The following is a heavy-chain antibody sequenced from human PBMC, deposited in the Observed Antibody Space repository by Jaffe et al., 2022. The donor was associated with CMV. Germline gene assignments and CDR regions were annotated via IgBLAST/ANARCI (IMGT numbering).Heavy chain of an antibody. CDR3: AREGNGGGAAAGTYDSEAARYYYYYGMDV. V-gene: IGHV1-18*01. CDR1: GYTFTSYG. D-gene: IGHD6-13*01. J-gene: IGHJ6*02. CDR2: ISAYNGNT. Sequence: QVQLVQSGAEVKKPGASVKVSCKASGYTFTSYGISWVRQAPGQGLEWMGWISAYNGNTNYAQKLQGRVTMTTDTSTSTAYMELRSLRSDDTAVYYCAREGNGGGAAAGTYDSEAARYYYYYGMDVWGQGTTVTVSS.